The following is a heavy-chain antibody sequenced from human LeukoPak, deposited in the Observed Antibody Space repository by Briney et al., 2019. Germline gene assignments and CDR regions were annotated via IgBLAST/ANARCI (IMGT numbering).Heavy chain of an antibody. Sequence: SGPTLVNPTQTLTLTCTFSGFSLSTGGAGVGWIRQPPGKALEWLAVIYWNDDKRYSPSLKNRLTITKDTSKNQVVHTLANMDPVDTATYYCAYRGYGDYPSSKWFDPWGQGTLVTVSS. CDR2: IYWNDDK. V-gene: IGHV2-5*01. CDR3: AYRGYGDYPSSKWFDP. CDR1: GFSLSTGGAG. J-gene: IGHJ5*02. D-gene: IGHD4-17*01.